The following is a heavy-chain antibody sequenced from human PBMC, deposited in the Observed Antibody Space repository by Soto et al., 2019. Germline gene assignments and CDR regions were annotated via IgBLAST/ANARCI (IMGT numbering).Heavy chain of an antibody. CDR3: AKVRGRCSSTSCYRFDY. CDR1: GFTFSSYA. CDR2: ISGSGGST. Sequence: EVQLLESGGGLVQPGGSLRLSCAASGFTFSSYAMSWVRQAPGKGLEWVSAISGSGGSTYYADSVKGRFTISRDNSKNTLYLQMNSLRAEDTAVYYCAKVRGRCSSTSCYRFDYWGQGTLVTVS. D-gene: IGHD2-2*01. V-gene: IGHV3-23*01. J-gene: IGHJ4*02.